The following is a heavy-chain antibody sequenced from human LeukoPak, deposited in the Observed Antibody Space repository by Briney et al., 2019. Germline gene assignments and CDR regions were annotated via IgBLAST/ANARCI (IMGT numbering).Heavy chain of an antibody. CDR1: GYTFTDYY. CDR3: AREHSGYDS. CDR2: INPNSGAT. D-gene: IGHD5-12*01. V-gene: IGHV1-2*02. Sequence: GASVKVSCKASGYTFTDYYMHCIRQAPGQGLEWMGWINPNSGATTYAQKFQGRVTMTRDTSISTVYMELSSLRSEDTAVYYCAREHSGYDSWGQGTLLTVSS. J-gene: IGHJ5*02.